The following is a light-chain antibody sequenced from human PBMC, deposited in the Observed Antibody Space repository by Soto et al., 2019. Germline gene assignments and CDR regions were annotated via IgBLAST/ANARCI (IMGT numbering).Light chain of an antibody. CDR3: QQYNSYWT. CDR1: QSISNS. Sequence: DIQMTQSPSTLSASVGDRVTITCRATQSISNSLAWYQQKPGKAPNLLISKTSSLESGVRSRFSGMGSGTEFTLTITSLQPDDFATYYCQQYNSYWTFGQGTKVEIK. V-gene: IGKV1-5*03. J-gene: IGKJ1*01. CDR2: KTS.